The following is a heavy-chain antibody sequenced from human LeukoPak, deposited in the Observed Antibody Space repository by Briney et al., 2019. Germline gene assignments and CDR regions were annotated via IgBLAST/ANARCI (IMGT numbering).Heavy chain of an antibody. V-gene: IGHV4-34*01. CDR2: INHSGST. D-gene: IGHD3-22*01. J-gene: IGHJ3*02. Sequence: PSETLSLTCTVSGGSISSYYWNWIRQPPGKGLEWIGEINHSGSTNYNPSLKSRVTISVDTSKNQFSLNLNSVTAADTAVYYCARPITMIVVGHAFDIWGQGTMVTVSS. CDR1: GGSISSYY. CDR3: ARPITMIVVGHAFDI.